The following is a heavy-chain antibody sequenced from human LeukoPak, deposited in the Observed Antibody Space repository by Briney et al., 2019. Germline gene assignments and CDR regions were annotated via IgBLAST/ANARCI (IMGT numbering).Heavy chain of an antibody. J-gene: IGHJ4*02. CDR2: VNLQGST. Sequence: SETLSLTCAVYGGSFSGYYWNWIRQPPGKGLEWIGEVNLQGSTNYNPSLMGRVAISVDTSENHISLQLTSVTAADTAVYYCAREGGPYRPLDYSGQGTLVTVSS. CDR3: AREGGPYRPLDY. CDR1: GGSFSGYY. V-gene: IGHV4-34*01.